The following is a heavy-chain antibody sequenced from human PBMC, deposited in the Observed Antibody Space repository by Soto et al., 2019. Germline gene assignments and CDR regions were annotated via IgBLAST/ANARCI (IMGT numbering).Heavy chain of an antibody. CDR1: GDSISTFY. CDR2: VYYTGST. J-gene: IGHJ4*02. V-gene: IGHV4-59*01. D-gene: IGHD3-22*01. Sequence: LSLTCTVSGDSISTFYWGWMRQSPGKELEWIGYVYYTGSTNYNPTLKSRVTISVDRSKNQFSLKLTSANAADTAVYYCARGRTVRNYADDSSDYFYFFDYWGQGTQVTVSS. CDR3: ARGRTVRNYADDSSDYFYFFDY.